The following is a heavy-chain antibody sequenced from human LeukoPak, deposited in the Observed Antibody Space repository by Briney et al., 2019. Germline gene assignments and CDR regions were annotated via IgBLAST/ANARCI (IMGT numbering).Heavy chain of an antibody. Sequence: EGSLRLSCATSGFDFSDAWMSWVRQAPGKGLEWVGRIKRKTHGGTTQYGAPVKGRFAISRDDSKNTLYLQMNSLTTEDTGVYFCTTEVVVTSYFDFWGHGALVTVSS. V-gene: IGHV3-15*05. J-gene: IGHJ4*01. D-gene: IGHD2-21*02. CDR3: TTEVVVTSYFDF. CDR1: GFDFSDAW. CDR2: IKRKTHGGTT.